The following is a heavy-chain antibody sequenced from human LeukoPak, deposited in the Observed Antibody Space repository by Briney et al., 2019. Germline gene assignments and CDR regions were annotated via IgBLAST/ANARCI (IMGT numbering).Heavy chain of an antibody. CDR2: VNTYNGNT. CDR3: ARDVGGTGGTLAY. J-gene: IGHJ4*02. CDR1: GYTFNSYG. V-gene: IGHV1-18*01. D-gene: IGHD2/OR15-2a*01. Sequence: ASVKVSCKASGYTFNSYGISWVRQAPGQGLEWMGWVNTYNGNTNYAQRLQGRVTMTTDTSTSTAYMDLRSLRSDDTAVYYWARDVGGTGGTLAYWGQGTLVTVSS.